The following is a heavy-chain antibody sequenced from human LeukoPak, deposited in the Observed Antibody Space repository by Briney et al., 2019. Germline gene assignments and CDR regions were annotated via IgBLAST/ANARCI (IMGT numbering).Heavy chain of an antibody. CDR1: GGTFTSYA. D-gene: IGHD1-14*01. CDR3: ARGKSVNPLSLDY. V-gene: IGHV1-69*13. CDR2: IIPIFGTA. J-gene: IGHJ4*02. Sequence: ASVKVSCKASGGTFTSYAISWVRQAPGQGLEWMGGIIPIFGTANYAQKFQGRVTITADESTSTAYMELSSLRSEDTAVYYCARGKSVNPLSLDYWGQGTLVTVSS.